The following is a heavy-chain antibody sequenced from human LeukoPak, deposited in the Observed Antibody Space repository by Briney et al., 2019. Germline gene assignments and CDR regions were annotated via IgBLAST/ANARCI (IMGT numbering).Heavy chain of an antibody. D-gene: IGHD2-15*01. J-gene: IGHJ5*02. V-gene: IGHV4-61*02. CDR2: IYTSGST. Sequence: SQTLSLTCTVSGGSISSGSYYWSWIRQPAGKGLEWIGRIYTSGSTNYNPSLKSRVTISVDTSKNQFSLKLSSVTAADTAVYYCATRSVVVVVAATQDWFDPWGQGTLVTVSS. CDR1: GGSISSGSYY. CDR3: ATRSVVVVVAATQDWFDP.